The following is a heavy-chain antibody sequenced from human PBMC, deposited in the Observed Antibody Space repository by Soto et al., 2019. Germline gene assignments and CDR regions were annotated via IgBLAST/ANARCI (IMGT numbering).Heavy chain of an antibody. CDR3: ARGADDYGDRVDY. CDR2: LYSGGNT. CDR1: GFSVSNNY. Sequence: EVQLVETGGGLIQPGGSLRLSCTASGFSVSNNYMSWVRQAPGKGLEWVSILYSGGNTYYADSVRGRFIISRVKSQNTIYLQMNNLRVDHTGVYYCARGADDYGDRVDYWGQGTLVTVSS. V-gene: IGHV3-53*02. J-gene: IGHJ4*02. D-gene: IGHD4-17*01.